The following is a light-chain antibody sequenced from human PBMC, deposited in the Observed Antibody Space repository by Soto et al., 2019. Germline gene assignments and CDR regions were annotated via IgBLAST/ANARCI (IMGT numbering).Light chain of an antibody. J-gene: IGKJ1*01. CDR1: QSIDSW. Sequence: DIQMTQSPSTLSASLGDRVTITCRASQSIDSWLAWYQQKPGKAPKVLIHGAPSLESGVPSRFSGRGSGTEFTLTISSLQPDDFATYCCQQYHSYPWTFGQGTKVEIK. V-gene: IGKV1-5*01. CDR2: GAP. CDR3: QQYHSYPWT.